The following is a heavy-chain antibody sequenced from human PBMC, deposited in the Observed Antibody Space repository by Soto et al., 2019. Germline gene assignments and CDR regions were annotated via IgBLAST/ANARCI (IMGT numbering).Heavy chain of an antibody. V-gene: IGHV4-59*12. Sequence: SETLSLTCTVSGGSISSYYGSWIRQPPGKGLEWIGYIYYSGSTNYNPSPKSRVTISVDTSKNQFSLKLSSVTAADTAVYYCARDKVVVPAAISSPWFDPWGQGTLVTVSS. CDR3: ARDKVVVPAAISSPWFDP. D-gene: IGHD2-2*01. J-gene: IGHJ5*02. CDR1: GGSISSYY. CDR2: IYYSGST.